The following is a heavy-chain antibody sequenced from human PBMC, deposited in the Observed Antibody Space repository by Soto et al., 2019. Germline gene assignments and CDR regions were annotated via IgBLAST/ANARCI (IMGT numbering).Heavy chain of an antibody. CDR3: ARARGYYDQSDAFDI. J-gene: IGHJ3*02. CDR1: GFTFSSYA. CDR2: ISYDGSNK. Sequence: QVQLVESGGGVVQPGRSLRLSCAASGFTFSSYAMHWVRQAPGKGLEWVAVISYDGSNKYYADSVKGRFTISRDNSKNTLYLQMNSLRAKDTAVYYCARARGYYDQSDAFDIWGQGTMVTVSS. V-gene: IGHV3-30-3*01. D-gene: IGHD3-22*01.